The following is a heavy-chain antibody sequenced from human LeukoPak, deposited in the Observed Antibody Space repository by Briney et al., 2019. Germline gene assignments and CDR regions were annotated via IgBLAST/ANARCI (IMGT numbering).Heavy chain of an antibody. CDR2: VRKSSDYI. CDR3: AREEDSRGIRTSGGLDV. CDR1: GFTFNSYT. J-gene: IGHJ6*04. Sequence: GGSLRLSCAASGFTFNSYTMNWVRQAPGKGLEWVSCVRKSSDYIYYADSVRGRFTISRDNAKNLVYLEMNSLRAEDTGVYYCAREEDSRGIRTSGGLDVWGEGTTVTVPP. D-gene: IGHD3-22*01. V-gene: IGHV3-21*01.